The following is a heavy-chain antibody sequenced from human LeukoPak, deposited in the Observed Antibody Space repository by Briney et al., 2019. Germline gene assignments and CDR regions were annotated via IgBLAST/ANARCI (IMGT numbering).Heavy chain of an antibody. V-gene: IGHV1-8*01. CDR1: GYTFTSYD. Sequence: ASVKVSCKASGYTFTSYDIHWVRQATGQGLEWMGRMNPNNGNTGDAQKFQGRVTMTRDPSISTAYMELSSLRSEDTRVYFCARALAGTAELDVWGKGTTVSLSS. CDR2: MNPNNGNT. D-gene: IGHD1-1*01. J-gene: IGHJ6*04. CDR3: ARALAGTAELDV.